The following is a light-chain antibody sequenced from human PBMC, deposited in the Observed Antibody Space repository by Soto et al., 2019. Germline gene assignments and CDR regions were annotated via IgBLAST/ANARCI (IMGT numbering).Light chain of an antibody. CDR2: MGS. V-gene: IGKV2-28*01. CDR3: MQGLQALT. CDR1: QSLLYSNGYNY. Sequence: EIVMTQSPLSLPVTPGESASISCRSSQSLLYSNGYNYLDWYLQKPGQSPQLLIYMGSNRASGVPERFSGSGSGTHFTLKISRVEAEDVGIYYCMQGLQALTFGQGTRLEIQ. J-gene: IGKJ5*01.